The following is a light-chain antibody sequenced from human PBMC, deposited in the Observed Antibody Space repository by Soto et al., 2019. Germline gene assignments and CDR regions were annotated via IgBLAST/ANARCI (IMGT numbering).Light chain of an antibody. CDR1: QNISSR. J-gene: IGKJ1*01. CDR2: KAS. V-gene: IGKV1-5*03. Sequence: DIQMTQSPSTLSASVGDRVTMTCRASQNISSRLAWYQQKPGKAPQVLIYKASSLQSGVPSRFSGSGSGTEFTLTISSLQPDDFATYYCQQYNSYSTWTFGQGTKVDI. CDR3: QQYNSYSTWT.